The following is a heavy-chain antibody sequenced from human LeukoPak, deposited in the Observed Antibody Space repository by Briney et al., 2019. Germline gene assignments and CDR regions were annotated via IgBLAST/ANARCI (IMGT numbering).Heavy chain of an antibody. CDR3: ARYYYDSSGYPYRDAFDI. J-gene: IGHJ3*02. Sequence: ASVKVSCKASGYTFTSYDNNWVRQATGQGLEWMGWMNPNSGNTGYAQKFQGRVTMTRNTSISTAYMELSSLRSEDTAVYYCARYYYDSSGYPYRDAFDIWGQGTMVTVSS. D-gene: IGHD3-22*01. CDR1: GYTFTSYD. V-gene: IGHV1-8*01. CDR2: MNPNSGNT.